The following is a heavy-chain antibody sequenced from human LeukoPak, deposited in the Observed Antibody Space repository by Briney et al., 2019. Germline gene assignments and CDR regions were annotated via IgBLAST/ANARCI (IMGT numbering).Heavy chain of an antibody. CDR3: ARDRHGYFDY. CDR2: ISHNGETK. J-gene: IGHJ4*02. CDR1: GFTFSDHY. Sequence: GGSLRLSCAASGFTFSDHYMIWLRQAPGKGLEAISYISHNGETKYYAGSVKGRLSISRDNAKSSLYLQMNSLRVEGTAVYYCARDRHGYFDYWGQGTLVTVSS. D-gene: IGHD6-13*01. V-gene: IGHV3-11*01.